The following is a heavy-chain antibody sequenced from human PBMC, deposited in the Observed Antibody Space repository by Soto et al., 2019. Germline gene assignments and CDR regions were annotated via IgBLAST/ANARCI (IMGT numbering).Heavy chain of an antibody. Sequence: GGSLRLSCAASGFTFSSYGMHWVRQAPGKGLEWVAVISYDGSNKYYADSVKGRFTISRDNSKNTLYLQMNSLRAEDTAVYYCAKDREEGDYLFDYWGQGTLVTVSS. CDR1: GFTFSSYG. CDR3: AKDREEGDYLFDY. V-gene: IGHV3-30*18. J-gene: IGHJ4*02. CDR2: ISYDGSNK. D-gene: IGHD4-17*01.